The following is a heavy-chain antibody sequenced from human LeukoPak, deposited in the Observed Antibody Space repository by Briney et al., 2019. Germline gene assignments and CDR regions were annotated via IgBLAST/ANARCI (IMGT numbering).Heavy chain of an antibody. CDR3: VRGNGNVGGRLDP. D-gene: IGHD1-1*01. Sequence: GGSLRLSCTASGFTMSGIHMNWVRQAPGKGLDWVSGLYAGGSTYYAGSVTGRFTISRDDSKNTLYLQITGLRVDDTAIYYCVRGNGNVGGRLDPWGQGAWVIVSS. CDR2: LYAGGST. V-gene: IGHV3-66*01. J-gene: IGHJ5*02. CDR1: GFTMSGIH.